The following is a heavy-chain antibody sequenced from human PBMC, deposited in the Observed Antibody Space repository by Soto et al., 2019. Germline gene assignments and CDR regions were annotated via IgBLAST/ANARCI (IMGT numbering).Heavy chain of an antibody. V-gene: IGHV4-34*01. D-gene: IGHD5-18*01. Sequence: QVQLQQWGAGLLKPSETLSLTCAVYGGSFSGYYWSWIRQPPGKGLEWIGEINHSGSTNYNPSLKSRVTISVDTSKNQFSLKRSSVTAADTAVYYCARGDDADTAMVTSYFDYWGQGTLVTVSS. J-gene: IGHJ4*02. CDR1: GGSFSGYY. CDR2: INHSGST. CDR3: ARGDDADTAMVTSYFDY.